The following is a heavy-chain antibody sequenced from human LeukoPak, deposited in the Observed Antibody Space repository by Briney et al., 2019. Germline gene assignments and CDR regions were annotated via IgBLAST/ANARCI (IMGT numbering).Heavy chain of an antibody. J-gene: IGHJ4*02. D-gene: IGHD6-13*01. CDR1: GGSIGSSSYY. Sequence: PSETLSLTCTVSGGSIGSSSYYWDWIRQSPGKGLEWVGSTYYSGSTYYNPSLKSRVTISVDTSKNQFSLMLSSVTAADTAVYYCARRRIAAAGTDYWGQGTLVTVSS. CDR2: TYYSGST. V-gene: IGHV4-39*01. CDR3: ARRRIAAAGTDY.